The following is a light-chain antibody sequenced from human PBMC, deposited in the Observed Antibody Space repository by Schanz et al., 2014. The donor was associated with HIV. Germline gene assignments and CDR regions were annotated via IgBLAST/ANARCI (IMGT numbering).Light chain of an antibody. J-gene: IGKJ4*01. V-gene: IGKV3-20*01. CDR1: QSVSSSY. CDR3: QQYGGSPRT. Sequence: EIVLTQSPGTLSLSPGERATLSCRASQSVSSSYLAWYQQKPGQAPRLLIYGASSRATGIPDRFSGSGSGTDFTLTVNRLEAEDFALYYCQQYGGSPRTFGGGTKVEIK. CDR2: GAS.